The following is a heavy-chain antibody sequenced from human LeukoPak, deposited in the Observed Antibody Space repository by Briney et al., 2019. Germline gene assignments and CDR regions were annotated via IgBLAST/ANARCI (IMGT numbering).Heavy chain of an antibody. CDR1: GYTFTSYG. V-gene: IGHV1-18*01. Sequence: ASVKVSCKASGYTFTSYGISWVRQAPGQGLEWMGWISAYNGNTNYAQKLQGRVTMTTDTSTSTAYMELRSLRSDDTAVYYSARGRIAARARNYYGMDVWGQGTTVTVSS. D-gene: IGHD6-6*01. CDR3: ARGRIAARARNYYGMDV. CDR2: ISAYNGNT. J-gene: IGHJ6*02.